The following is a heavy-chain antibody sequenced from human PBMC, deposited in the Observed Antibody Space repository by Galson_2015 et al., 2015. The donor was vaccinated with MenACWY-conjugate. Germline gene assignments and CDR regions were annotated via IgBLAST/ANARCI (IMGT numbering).Heavy chain of an antibody. J-gene: IGHJ6*03. CDR2: ITSSGSTN. CDR3: ARAYDYSNYGHFYYMDV. Sequence: SLRLSCAASGFTFSIYDMNWVRQAPGKGLEWLSYITSSGSTNYSADSVKDRFTISRDNADNSLSLQMNSLRAEDTAVYYCARAYDYSNYGHFYYMDVWGKGSTVTVSS. V-gene: IGHV3-48*03. D-gene: IGHD4-11*01. CDR1: GFTFSIYD.